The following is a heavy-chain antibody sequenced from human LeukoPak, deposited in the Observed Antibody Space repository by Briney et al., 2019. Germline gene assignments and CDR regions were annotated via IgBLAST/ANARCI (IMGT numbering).Heavy chain of an antibody. J-gene: IGHJ4*02. CDR2: ISYTGSP. CDR3: ARVLGSSGFYYFDC. D-gene: IGHD3-22*01. CDR1: GGSISSNNYY. Sequence: PSETLSLTCTVSGGSISSNNYYWDWIRQPPGTGLEWIGSISYTGSPYYNPSLKSRVTISVDTSKNQFSLKLSPVTAADTAVYYCARVLGSSGFYYFDCWGQGTLVTVSS. V-gene: IGHV4-39*07.